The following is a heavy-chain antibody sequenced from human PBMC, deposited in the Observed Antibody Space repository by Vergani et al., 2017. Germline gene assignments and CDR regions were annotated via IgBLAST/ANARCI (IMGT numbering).Heavy chain of an antibody. V-gene: IGHV3-23*01. CDR3: ASDRDTTVTTMGAFDI. CDR1: GFTFSSYA. CDR2: ISGSGGST. J-gene: IGHJ3*02. Sequence: EVQLLESGGGLVQPGGSLRLSCAASGFTFSSYAMSWVRQAPGKGLEWVLAISGSGGSTYYADSVKGRFTISRDNSKNTLYLQMNSLRAEDTAVYYCASDRDTTVTTMGAFDIWGQGTMVTVSS. D-gene: IGHD4-17*01.